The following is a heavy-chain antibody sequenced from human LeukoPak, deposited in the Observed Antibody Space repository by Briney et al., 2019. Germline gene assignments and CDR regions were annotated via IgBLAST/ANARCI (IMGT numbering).Heavy chain of an antibody. D-gene: IGHD3-22*01. CDR2: ISAYNGNT. Sequence: GASVKVSCKASGYNFTTYGISWVRQAPGQGLEWMGWISAYNGNTSYAQNLQGRVTMTTDTSTSTAYLDLRGLRSDDTAVYYCARDHPSNDYDSSGDSDSLDIWGQGTMVTVST. J-gene: IGHJ3*02. CDR1: GYNFTTYG. V-gene: IGHV1-18*01. CDR3: ARDHPSNDYDSSGDSDSLDI.